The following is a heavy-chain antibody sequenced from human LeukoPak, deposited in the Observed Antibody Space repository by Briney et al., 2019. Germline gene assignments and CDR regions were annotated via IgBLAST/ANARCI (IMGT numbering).Heavy chain of an antibody. CDR2: IYHSGST. CDR3: ARGGTYYYGSGSTDV. Sequence: SETLSLTCTVSGGSISSYYWSWIRQPPGKGLEWIGYIYHSGSTYYNPSLKSRVTISVDRSKNQFSLKLSSVTAADTAVYYCARGGTYYYGSGSTDVWGQGTTVTVSS. J-gene: IGHJ6*02. CDR1: GGSISSYY. V-gene: IGHV4-59*12. D-gene: IGHD3-10*01.